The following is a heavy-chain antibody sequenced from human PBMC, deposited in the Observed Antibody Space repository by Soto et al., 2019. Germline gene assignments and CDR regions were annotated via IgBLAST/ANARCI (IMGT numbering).Heavy chain of an antibody. CDR1: GFSLSTSGLG. CDR3: ARRTSCVDY. Sequence: QITLKESGPTLVKPTQTLTLTCTFSGFSLSTSGLGVAWIRQPPGKALEWLAMLYWNDDKRYNPSLRSRLTIGKDTLKPQVVLTMANVDPVDTATYYCARRTSCVDYWGQGTLVTVSS. J-gene: IGHJ4*02. CDR2: LYWNDDK. V-gene: IGHV2-5*01.